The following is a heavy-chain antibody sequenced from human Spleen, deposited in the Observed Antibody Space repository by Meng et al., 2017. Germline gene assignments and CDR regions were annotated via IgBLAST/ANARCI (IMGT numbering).Heavy chain of an antibody. CDR1: GVSLSGDY. Sequence: QVQLQQSGPGLVKPSGTLSLTCAVSGVSLSGDYWSWIRQPPGKGLEWIGEINHRGKTTYNPSLKSRVTMSIDTSEKQFSLKLSSVTAADTAVYYCARDAGDLWGQGTLVTVSS. CDR3: ARDAGDL. V-gene: IGHV4-34*10. CDR2: INHRGKT. J-gene: IGHJ5*02.